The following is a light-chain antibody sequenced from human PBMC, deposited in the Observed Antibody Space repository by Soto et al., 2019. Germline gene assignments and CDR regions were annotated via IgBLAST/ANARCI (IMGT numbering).Light chain of an antibody. J-gene: IGKJ1*01. V-gene: IGKV1-27*01. Sequence: DIQMTQSPSSLSASVGDRVTITSRAGQGISNYLAWYQQQPGKVPKLLIYVASTLQSGVPSRFSGSGSGTDFTLTISSLQPEDVATYYCHKYNSAPWTFGQGTKVEIK. CDR3: HKYNSAPWT. CDR1: QGISNY. CDR2: VAS.